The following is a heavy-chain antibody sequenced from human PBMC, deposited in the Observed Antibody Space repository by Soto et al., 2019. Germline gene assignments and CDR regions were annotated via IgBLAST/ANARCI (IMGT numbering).Heavy chain of an antibody. V-gene: IGHV3-30-3*01. CDR1: GFTFSSYA. CDR2: ISYDGSNK. J-gene: IGHJ6*02. CDR3: ARGSSAAMYYYGMDV. D-gene: IGHD2-2*01. Sequence: GGSLRLSCAASGFTFSSYAMHWVRQAPGKGLEWVAVISYDGSNKYYADSVKGRFTISRDNSKNTLYLQMNSLRAEDMAVYYCARGSSAAMYYYGMDVWGQGTTVTVSS.